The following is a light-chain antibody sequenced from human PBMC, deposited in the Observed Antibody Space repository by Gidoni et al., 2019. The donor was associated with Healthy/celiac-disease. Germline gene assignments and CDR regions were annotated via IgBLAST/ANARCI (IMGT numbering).Light chain of an antibody. CDR3: QSYDSSLSGSNV. CDR1: SSNIGAGYD. J-gene: IGLJ2*01. CDR2: GNS. V-gene: IGLV1-40*01. Sequence: QSLLSPLPSVSAPAAQRVPISCTGSSSNIGAGYDVHWYQQLPGTAPKLLIYGNSNRPSGVPDRFSGSKSGTSASLAITGLQAEDEADYYCQSYDSSLSGSNVFGGGTKLTVL.